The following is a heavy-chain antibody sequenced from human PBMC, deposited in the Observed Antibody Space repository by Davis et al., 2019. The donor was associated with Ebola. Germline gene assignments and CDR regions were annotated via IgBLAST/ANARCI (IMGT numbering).Heavy chain of an antibody. D-gene: IGHD2-2*01. CDR1: GFIFSKWG. Sequence: GESLKISCAPSGFIFSKWGMTWVRQTAGKGLECVAAISMRGGSTDYADSVKGRFTISRDNSNNMLYLQMNNLRVEDTALYYCVQGTTSCHVWGQGTLVTVSS. CDR2: ISMRGGST. V-gene: IGHV3-23*01. J-gene: IGHJ4*02. CDR3: VQGTTSCHV.